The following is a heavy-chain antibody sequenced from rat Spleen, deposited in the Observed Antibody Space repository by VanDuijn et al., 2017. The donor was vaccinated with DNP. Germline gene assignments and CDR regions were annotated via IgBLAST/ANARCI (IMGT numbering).Heavy chain of an antibody. Sequence: EVQLVESGGGLVQPGRSLKLSCAASGFTFSNYDMAWVRQAPTKGLEWVASISPSGGSTYYRDSVKGRFTISRDNAKSTLYLQMDSLRSEDTATYYCATDYNSGYYFDYWGQGVMVTVSS. V-gene: IGHV5-19*01. J-gene: IGHJ2*01. CDR3: ATDYNSGYYFDY. D-gene: IGHD4-3*01. CDR1: GFTFSNYD. CDR2: ISPSGGST.